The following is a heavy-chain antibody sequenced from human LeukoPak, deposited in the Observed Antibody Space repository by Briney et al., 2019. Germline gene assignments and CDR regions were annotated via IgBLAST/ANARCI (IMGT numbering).Heavy chain of an antibody. J-gene: IGHJ3*02. CDR1: GFTFSNAW. D-gene: IGHD3-22*01. CDR2: IKSKTDGRTT. CDR3: TTRWYYDSSGYYRYAFDI. Sequence: GGSLRLSCAASGFTFSNAWMSWVRQAPGKGLEWVGRIKSKTDGRTTDYAAPVKGRFTISRDDSKNTLYLQMNSLKTEDTAVYYCTTRWYYDSSGYYRYAFDIWGQGTMVTVSS. V-gene: IGHV3-15*01.